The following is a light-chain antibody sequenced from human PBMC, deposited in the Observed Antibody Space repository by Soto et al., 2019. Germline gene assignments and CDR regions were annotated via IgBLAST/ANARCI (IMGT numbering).Light chain of an antibody. V-gene: IGKV4-1*01. J-gene: IGKJ1*01. Sequence: DIVMTQSPDSLAVSLGERATINCKSSQSVLYSSNNKNYLAWYQQKPGQPPKLLIYWASTRESGVPDRFSGSGSGTDFTLTISSLQAEDVAVYYCQQYYSTPGTFGQGTTVEIK. CDR3: QQYYSTPGT. CDR1: QSVLYSSNNKNY. CDR2: WAS.